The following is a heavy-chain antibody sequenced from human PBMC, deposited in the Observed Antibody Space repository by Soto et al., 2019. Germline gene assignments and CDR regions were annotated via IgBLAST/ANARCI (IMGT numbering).Heavy chain of an antibody. Sequence: QVQLVQSGAEVKKPGASVKVSCKASGYAFSQFYIHWMRQAPGQGLEWRGWINPNSGRTKFAQNLQGWGTMTRDTSIKTVYMELIGLKSDATALYYFAGESGGTRATLDYYWVDVAVWGKGTAVTVSS. CDR3: AGESGGTRATLDYYWVDVAV. V-gene: IGHV1-2*04. J-gene: IGHJ6*04. CDR2: INPNSGRT. D-gene: IGHD3-10*01. CDR1: GYAFSQFY.